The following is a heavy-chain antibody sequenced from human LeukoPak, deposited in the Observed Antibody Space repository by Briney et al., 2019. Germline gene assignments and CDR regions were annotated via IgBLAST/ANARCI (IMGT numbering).Heavy chain of an antibody. CDR2: INPNSGGT. J-gene: IGHJ4*02. Sequence: ASVKVSCKASGYTFTGYYMHWVRQAPGQGLEWMGWINPNSGGTNYAQKFQGRVTITRDTSASTAYMELSSLRSEDTAVYYCAIRSRSPSSIDYWGQGTLVTVSS. V-gene: IGHV1-2*02. CDR3: AIRSRSPSSIDY. CDR1: GYTFTGYY.